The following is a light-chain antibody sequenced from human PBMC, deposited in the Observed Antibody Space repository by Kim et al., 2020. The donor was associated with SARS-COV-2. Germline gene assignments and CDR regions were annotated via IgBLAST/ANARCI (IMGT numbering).Light chain of an antibody. CDR1: SGSIDDNY. J-gene: IGLJ2*01. CDR2: EDD. Sequence: GKAVTLSCTRRSGSIDDNYVEWYQQRPGGVPTTVIYEDDQRPSGVSDRFSGSIDNSSNSASLTISGLRTEDEADYYCQSYNRDNVIFGGGTQLTVL. V-gene: IGLV6-57*03. CDR3: QSYNRDNVI.